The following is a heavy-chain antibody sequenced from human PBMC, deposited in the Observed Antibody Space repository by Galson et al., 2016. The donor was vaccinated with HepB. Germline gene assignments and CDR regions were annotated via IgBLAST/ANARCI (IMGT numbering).Heavy chain of an antibody. J-gene: IGHJ6*02. CDR3: ASASSVYGYDDGMDV. Sequence: SLRLSCAGSGFNFSSHSMTWVRQAPGKGPEWVSYIGSSTIYYRDSVKGRFTISRDNAKNSVSLQMKSLRAEDTAVYYCASASSVYGYDDGMDVWGPGTTVTVSS. D-gene: IGHD3-10*01. CDR2: IGSSTI. CDR1: GFNFSSHS. V-gene: IGHV3-48*04.